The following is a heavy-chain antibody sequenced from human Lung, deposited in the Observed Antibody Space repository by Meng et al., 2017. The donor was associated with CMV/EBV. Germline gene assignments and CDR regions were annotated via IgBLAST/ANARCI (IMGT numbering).Heavy chain of an antibody. CDR3: AREAGRDGYATPKFDY. CDR2: IYYTGST. Sequence: VQRQESGPGLVKPSPTLSLTCTVSGGSIGSGGYYWSWIRQHPGKGLEWIGYIYYTGSTFYNPSLKSRVTISVDTSKNQFSLKLIPATAADTAVYYCAREAGRDGYATPKFDYWGQGTLVTVSS. J-gene: IGHJ4*02. V-gene: IGHV4-31*03. D-gene: IGHD5-24*01. CDR1: GGSIGSGGYY.